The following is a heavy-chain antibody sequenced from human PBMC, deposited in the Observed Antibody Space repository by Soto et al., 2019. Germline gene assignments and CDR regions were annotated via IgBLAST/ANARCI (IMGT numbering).Heavy chain of an antibody. Sequence: PGGSLRVSCAASGFTFSGYYMSWIRQAPGKGLEWGSYISSSGSTIYYADSVKGRFTISRDNAKNSLYLQMNSLRAEDTAVYYCARSYYASRASYACYVIDVRGRRSTVTVSS. CDR3: ARSYYASRASYACYVIDV. CDR2: ISSSGSTI. V-gene: IGHV3-11*04. D-gene: IGHD3-22*01. J-gene: IGHJ6*02. CDR1: GFTFSGYY.